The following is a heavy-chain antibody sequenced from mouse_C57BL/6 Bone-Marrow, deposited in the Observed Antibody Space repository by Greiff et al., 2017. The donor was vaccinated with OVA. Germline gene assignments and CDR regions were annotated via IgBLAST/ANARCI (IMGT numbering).Heavy chain of an antibody. V-gene: IGHV1-22*01. J-gene: IGHJ2*01. CDR1: GYTFTDYN. CDR2: INPNNGGT. Sequence: VQLKQSGPELVKPGASVKMSCKASGYTFTDYNMHWVKQSHGKSLEWIGYINPNNGGTSYNQKFKGKATLTVNKSSSTAYMELRSLTSEDSAVYYCAISGYYSNFDYWGQGTTLTVSS. D-gene: IGHD2-5*01. CDR3: AISGYYSNFDY.